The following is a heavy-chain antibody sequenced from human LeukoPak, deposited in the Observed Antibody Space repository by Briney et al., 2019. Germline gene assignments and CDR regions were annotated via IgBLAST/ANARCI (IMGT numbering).Heavy chain of an antibody. CDR1: GYTFTSYD. D-gene: IGHD3-10*01. V-gene: IGHV1-8*01. CDR2: MNPNSGNT. Sequence: ASVKVSCKASGYTFTSYDINWVRQATGQGLEWMGWMNPNSGNTGYAQKFQGRVTMTRNTSISTAYMELSSLRSEDTAVYYCARGPIWFGESYPPLYYFDYWGQGTLVTVSS. CDR3: ARGPIWFGESYPPLYYFDY. J-gene: IGHJ4*02.